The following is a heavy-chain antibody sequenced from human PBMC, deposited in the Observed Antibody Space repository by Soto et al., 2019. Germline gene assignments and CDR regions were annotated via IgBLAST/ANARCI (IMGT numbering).Heavy chain of an antibody. CDR1: GFTFSSYA. D-gene: IGHD1-26*01. CDR3: AKDRLGATPYFLDY. J-gene: IGHJ4*02. Sequence: EVQLLESGGGLVQPGGSVRLSCAASGFTFSSYAMSWVRQAPGKGLEWVSGISGSGGTKYHADSMKGRFTISRDNSKNTLYLQMNSLRAEDTALYYCAKDRLGATPYFLDYWGQGTLVTVSS. V-gene: IGHV3-23*01. CDR2: ISGSGGTK.